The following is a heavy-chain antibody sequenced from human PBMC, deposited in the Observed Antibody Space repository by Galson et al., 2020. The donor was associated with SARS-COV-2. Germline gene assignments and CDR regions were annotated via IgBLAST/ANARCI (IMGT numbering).Heavy chain of an antibody. CDR2: ISGSGGST. V-gene: IGHV3-23*01. D-gene: IGHD2-15*01. CDR1: GFTFSSYA. CDR3: AKFSPEDIVVVVAAVYYYGMDV. J-gene: IGHJ6*02. Sequence: GGSLRLSCAASGFTFSSYAMSWVRQAPGKGLEWVSAISGSGGSTYYADSVKGRFTISRDNSKNTLYLQMNSLRAEDTAVYYCAKFSPEDIVVVVAAVYYYGMDVWGQGTTVTVSS.